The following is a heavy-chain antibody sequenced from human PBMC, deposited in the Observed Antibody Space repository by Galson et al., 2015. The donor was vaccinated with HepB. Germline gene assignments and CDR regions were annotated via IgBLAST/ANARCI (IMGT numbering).Heavy chain of an antibody. V-gene: IGHV3-7*03. Sequence: SLRLSCAASGFAFSTYWMNWVRQAPGKGLEWVANIKQDGSEKYYADSVKGRFTISRDNAKNSLYLQMNSLRAEDTAVYYCAKQTDHGVSSGAYFVMTAFDLWGQGTLVTVSS. D-gene: IGHD2-15*01. CDR2: IKQDGSEK. CDR3: AKQTDHGVSSGAYFVMTAFDL. CDR1: GFAFSTYW. J-gene: IGHJ5*02.